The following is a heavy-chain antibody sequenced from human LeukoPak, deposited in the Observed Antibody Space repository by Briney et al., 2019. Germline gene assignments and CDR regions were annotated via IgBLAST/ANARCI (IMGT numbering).Heavy chain of an antibody. CDR1: GGSISSSSYY. CDR2: IYYSGST. J-gene: IGHJ4*02. CDR3: ARRKGGSGLVDY. V-gene: IGHV4-39*01. Sequence: SETLSLTCTVSGGSISSSSYYWGWIRQPPGKGLKWIGSIYYSGSTYYNPSLKSRVTISVDTSKNQFSLKLSSVTAADTAVYYCARRKGGSGLVDYWGQGTLVTVSS. D-gene: IGHD6-19*01.